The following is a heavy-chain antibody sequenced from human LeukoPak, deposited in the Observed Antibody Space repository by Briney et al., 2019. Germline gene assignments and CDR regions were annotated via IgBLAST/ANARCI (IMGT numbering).Heavy chain of an antibody. V-gene: IGHV4-34*01. D-gene: IGHD4-17*01. CDR1: GGSFSGYS. J-gene: IGHJ2*01. CDR3: AGYGEYWDWYFDL. Sequence: SETLSLTCAVYGGSFSGYSWSWIRQPPGKGLEWIGEINHRGSTTYNPSLTSRVTISVDTSKKQFSLKLNSVTAADTAVYYCAGYGEYWDWYFDLWGRGTPVTVSP. CDR2: INHRGST.